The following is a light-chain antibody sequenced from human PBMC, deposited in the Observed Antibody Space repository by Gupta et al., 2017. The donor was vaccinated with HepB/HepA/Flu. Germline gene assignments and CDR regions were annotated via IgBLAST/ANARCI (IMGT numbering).Light chain of an antibody. CDR1: TSNIGAEYD. Sequence: QSVLTQPPSVSGAPGQTVTISCTGSTSNIGAEYDVHWYQQRPGTAPKLLIVVNTNRPSGVTDRFASSKSGTCASPALTVPHAEDEAEDDCHCHASNMSVYVFGGGT. J-gene: IGLJ2*01. CDR3: HCHASNMSVYV. V-gene: IGLV1-40*01. CDR2: VNT.